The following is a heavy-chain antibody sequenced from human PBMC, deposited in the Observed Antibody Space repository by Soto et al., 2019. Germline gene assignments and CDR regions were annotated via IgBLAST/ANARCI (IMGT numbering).Heavy chain of an antibody. CDR2: ISTSGTT. D-gene: IGHD6-19*01. Sequence: SETLSLTCTVSGASISSYFWTWIRQPAGKGLDWIGRISTSGTTNYNPSLKSRVTMSVDTSKNHFSLNLSSVTAADTAVYYCAREAGPDRWFDPWGQGTLVTVS. CDR1: GASISSYF. V-gene: IGHV4-4*07. J-gene: IGHJ5*02. CDR3: AREAGPDRWFDP.